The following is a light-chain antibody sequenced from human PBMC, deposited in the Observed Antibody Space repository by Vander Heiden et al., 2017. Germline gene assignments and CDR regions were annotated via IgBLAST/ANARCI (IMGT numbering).Light chain of an antibody. V-gene: IGLV1-40*01. CDR3: QSYDSSLSGYV. J-gene: IGLJ1*01. CDR1: SSNIGAGYD. Sequence: QSVLTQPPSVSGAPGQRVNISCTGSSSNIGAGYDVHWYQQLPGTAPKLLIYGNSNRPSGVPDRFSGSKSGTSASLAITGLQAEDEADYYRQSYDSSLSGYVFGTGTKVTVL. CDR2: GNS.